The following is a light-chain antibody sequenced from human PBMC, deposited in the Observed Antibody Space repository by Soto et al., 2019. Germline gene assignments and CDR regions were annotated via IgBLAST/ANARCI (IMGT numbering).Light chain of an antibody. Sequence: QSVLTQPPSASGSPGQSVTISCTGTSSDIGGYNYNSWYQQHPGKAPKLMIYEVSKRPSGVPDRFSASKSGNTASLTVSGLQAEDEADYYCASYAVSNVVFGGGTKLTVL. J-gene: IGLJ2*01. CDR1: SSDIGGYNY. CDR3: ASYAVSNVV. CDR2: EVS. V-gene: IGLV2-8*01.